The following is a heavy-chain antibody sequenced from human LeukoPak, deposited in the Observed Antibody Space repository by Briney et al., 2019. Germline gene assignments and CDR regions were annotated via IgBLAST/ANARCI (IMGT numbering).Heavy chain of an antibody. Sequence: GGSLRLSCAASGFTFISYAMNWVRQAPGKGLEWVSSISSSSSYIYYADSVKGRFTISRDNAKNSLYLQMNSLRAEDTAVCYCAREGRSVSGPNSFDYWGQGTLVTVSS. V-gene: IGHV3-21*06. CDR2: ISSSSSYI. CDR3: AREGRSVSGPNSFDY. CDR1: GFTFISYA. D-gene: IGHD3-10*01. J-gene: IGHJ4*02.